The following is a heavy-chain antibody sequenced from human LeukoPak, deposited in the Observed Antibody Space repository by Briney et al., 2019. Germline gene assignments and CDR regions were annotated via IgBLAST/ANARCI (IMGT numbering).Heavy chain of an antibody. J-gene: IGHJ4*02. Sequence: GGSLRLSCGASGFTFSSYWVHWVRQAPGKGLMWVSRINSDGIITNYADSVKGRFTISRDNAKNTLYLQMNSLRAEDTAVYYCARVRATFSPHFDNWGQGTLVTVSS. CDR2: INSDGIIT. CDR3: ARVRATFSPHFDN. CDR1: GFTFSSYW. V-gene: IGHV3-74*01. D-gene: IGHD5-12*01.